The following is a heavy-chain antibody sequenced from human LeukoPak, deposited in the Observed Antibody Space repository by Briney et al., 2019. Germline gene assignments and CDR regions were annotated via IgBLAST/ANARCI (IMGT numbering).Heavy chain of an antibody. J-gene: IGHJ3*02. CDR3: ARHSYGNDAFDI. D-gene: IGHD5-18*01. CDR1: GGSISSSGHY. CDR2: IYYSGST. Sequence: SETLSLTCTVSGGSISSSGHYWSWIRQHPGKGLEWIGYIYYSGSTYYNLSLKSRVTISVDTSRNQFSLKLSSVTAADTAVFYCARHSYGNDAFDIWGQGTMVTVSS. V-gene: IGHV4-31*03.